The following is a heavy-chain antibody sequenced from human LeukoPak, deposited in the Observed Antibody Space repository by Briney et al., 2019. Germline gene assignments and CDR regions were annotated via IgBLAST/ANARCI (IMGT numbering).Heavy chain of an antibody. CDR3: ASSGNPYYYYYYGMDV. D-gene: IGHD4-23*01. J-gene: IGHJ6*02. Sequence: KASETLSLTCTVSGGSISSYYWSWIRQPPGKGLEWIGYIYYSGSTNYNPSLKSRVTISVDTSKNQFSLKLSSVTAADTAVYYCASSGNPYYYYYYGMDVWGQGTTVTVSS. V-gene: IGHV4-59*01. CDR1: GGSISSYY. CDR2: IYYSGST.